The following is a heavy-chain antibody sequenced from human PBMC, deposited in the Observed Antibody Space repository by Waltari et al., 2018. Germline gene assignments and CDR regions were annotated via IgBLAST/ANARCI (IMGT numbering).Heavy chain of an antibody. CDR3: ARLGVINWGVNFDY. J-gene: IGHJ4*02. CDR2: IYYSGST. Sequence: QLQLQESGPGLVKPSETLSLTCTVSGGSISSSSYYWGWIRQPPGKGLEWIGSIYYSGSTYYNPSLKSRVTISVDTSKNQFSLKLSSVTAADTAVYYCARLGVINWGVNFDYWGQGTLVTVSS. CDR1: GGSISSSSYY. V-gene: IGHV4-39*01. D-gene: IGHD7-27*01.